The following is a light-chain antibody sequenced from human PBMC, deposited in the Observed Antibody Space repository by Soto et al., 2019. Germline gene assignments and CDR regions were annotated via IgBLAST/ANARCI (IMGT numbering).Light chain of an antibody. CDR3: TSYTSSSTYV. CDR2: EVT. Sequence: QSVLTQPASVSGSPGQSITISCTGTSSDVGGYDYVSWYQQHPGKVPKFLIYEVTNRPSGVSHRFSGSKSGNTASLTISGLQAEDEADYYCTSYTSSSTYVFGTVTKLTVL. CDR1: SSDVGGYDY. J-gene: IGLJ1*01. V-gene: IGLV2-14*01.